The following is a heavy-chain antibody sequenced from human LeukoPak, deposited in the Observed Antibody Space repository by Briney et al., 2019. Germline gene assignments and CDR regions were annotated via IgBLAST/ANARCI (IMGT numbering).Heavy chain of an antibody. CDR1: GFNFGSYS. CDR2: ISADSATT. Sequence: PGGSLRLSCAASGFNFGSYSMTWVRQAPGKGLEWVSVISADSATTFYADSVKGRFTISRDNAKNTVFLQMSSLRAEDTALYYCARKSASGNYPLDYWSQGTLVTVSS. CDR3: ARKSASGNYPLDY. V-gene: IGHV3-23*01. J-gene: IGHJ4*02. D-gene: IGHD3-10*01.